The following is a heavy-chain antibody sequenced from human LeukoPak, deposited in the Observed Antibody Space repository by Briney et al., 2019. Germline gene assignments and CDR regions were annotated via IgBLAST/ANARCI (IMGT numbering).Heavy chain of an antibody. V-gene: IGHV3-48*03. D-gene: IGHD3-22*01. CDR3: ARGGIVVTSHY. J-gene: IGHJ4*02. CDR1: GFTFSSYE. CDR2: ISSSGSTI. Sequence: GGSLRLSCAASGFTFSSYEMNWVRQAPGKGLEWGSYISSSGSTIYYADSVKGRFTISRDNAKNSLYLQMNSLRAEDTAVYYCARGGIVVTSHYWGQGTLVTVSS.